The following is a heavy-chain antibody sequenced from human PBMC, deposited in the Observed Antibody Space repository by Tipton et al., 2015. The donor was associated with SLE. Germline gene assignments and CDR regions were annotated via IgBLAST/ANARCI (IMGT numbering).Heavy chain of an antibody. CDR2: INWSGNT. Sequence: TLSLTCIVYDESFSGYYWSWIRQPPGKGLEWIGEINWSGNTNYNPSLESRVTMAIDTSKKQFSLKLNSVTAADTAVYYCAMRGKRIAAAGDDAFDFWGQGTMVTVSS. J-gene: IGHJ3*01. CDR3: AMRGKRIAAAGDDAFDF. D-gene: IGHD6-13*01. V-gene: IGHV4-34*01. CDR1: DESFSGYY.